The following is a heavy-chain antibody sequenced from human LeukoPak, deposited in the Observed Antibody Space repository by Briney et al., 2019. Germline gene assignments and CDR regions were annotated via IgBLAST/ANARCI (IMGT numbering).Heavy chain of an antibody. CDR2: IYTSGST. CDR1: GGSFSSGSYS. V-gene: IGHV4-61*02. D-gene: IGHD1-26*01. CDR3: ARAEWELDDAFDI. J-gene: IGHJ3*02. Sequence: SETLSLTCTVSGGSFSSGSYSWNWIRQPAGKGLEWIGRIYTSGSTNYNPSLKSRLTISVDTSKNQFSLKLSSVTAADTAVYYCARAEWELDDAFDIWGQGTMVTVSS.